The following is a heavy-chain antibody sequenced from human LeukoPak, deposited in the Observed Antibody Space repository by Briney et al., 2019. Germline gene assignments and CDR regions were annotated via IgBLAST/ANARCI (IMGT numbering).Heavy chain of an antibody. CDR2: IWYDGTKK. V-gene: IGHV3-33*01. CDR3: ARYCGGDCTDAFDI. Sequence: GGSLRLSCAASGFTFSSYGMHWVRQAPGKGLELVTVIWYDGTKKYYAESVKGRFTISRDNSKNTLYLQMNSLRAEDTAVYYCARYCGGDCTDAFDIWGQGTMVTVPS. CDR1: GFTFSSYG. D-gene: IGHD2-21*02. J-gene: IGHJ3*02.